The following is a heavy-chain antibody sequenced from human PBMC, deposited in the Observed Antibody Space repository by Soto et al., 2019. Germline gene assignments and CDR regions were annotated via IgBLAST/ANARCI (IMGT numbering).Heavy chain of an antibody. CDR2: IWYDGSNK. V-gene: IGHV3-33*01. Sequence: PGGSLRLSCAASGFTFSSYGMHWVRQAPGKGLEWVAVIWYDGSNKYYADSVKGRFTISRDNSKNTLYLQMNSLRAEDTAVYYCASSSGYGGFDYWGQGTLVTVSS. CDR1: GFTFSSYG. D-gene: IGHD5-12*01. J-gene: IGHJ4*02. CDR3: ASSSGYGGFDY.